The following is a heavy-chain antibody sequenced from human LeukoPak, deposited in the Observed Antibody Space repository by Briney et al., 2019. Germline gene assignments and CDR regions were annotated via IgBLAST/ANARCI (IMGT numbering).Heavy chain of an antibody. Sequence: SETLSLTCTVAGGSINNSSAYWGWIRQPPGKGLEWIGSIYYSKNTYYNPSLKSRVTISADTSKNQFSLTLGSVSATDTAVYYCVSPRGFSYGYFDYWGQGTLVTVSS. CDR3: VSPRGFSYGYFDY. CDR1: GGSINNSSAY. J-gene: IGHJ4*02. D-gene: IGHD5-18*01. V-gene: IGHV4-39*01. CDR2: IYYSKNT.